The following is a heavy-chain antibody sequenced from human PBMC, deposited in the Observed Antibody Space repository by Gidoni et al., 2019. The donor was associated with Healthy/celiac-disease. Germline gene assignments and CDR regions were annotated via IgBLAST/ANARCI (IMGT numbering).Heavy chain of an antibody. J-gene: IGHJ6*02. CDR2: ISSSSSYI. Sequence: EVQLVASGGGLVKPGGSLSLSCAASGFTFSSYSLNWVRQAPGKGLEWVSSISSSSSYIYYADSVKGRFTISRDNAKNSLYLQMNSLRAEDTAVYYCARDYDSSGYYYVGYYYYYGMDVWGQGTTVTVSS. D-gene: IGHD3-22*01. CDR3: ARDYDSSGYYYVGYYYYYGMDV. CDR1: GFTFSSYS. V-gene: IGHV3-21*01.